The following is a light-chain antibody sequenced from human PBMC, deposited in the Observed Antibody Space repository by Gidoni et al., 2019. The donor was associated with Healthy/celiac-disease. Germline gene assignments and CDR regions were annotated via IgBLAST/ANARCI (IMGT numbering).Light chain of an antibody. CDR2: DDS. J-gene: IGLJ3*02. V-gene: IGLV3-21*02. CDR1: NIGSKS. CDR3: QVWDSSSDHWV. Sequence: SSVLPHPPTVSGPPGQTARITCGGNNIGSKSVHWYQPKPGQAPVLVVYDDSDRPSGIPERFSGSNSGNTATLTISRVEAGDEADYYCQVWDSSSDHWVFGGGTKLTVL.